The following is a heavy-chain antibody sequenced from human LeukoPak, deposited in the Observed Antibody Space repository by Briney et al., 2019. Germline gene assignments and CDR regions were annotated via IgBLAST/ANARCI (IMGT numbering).Heavy chain of an antibody. CDR2: INPNSGGT. Sequence: GASVKVSCKASGYTFTSYYMHWVRQAPGQGLEWMGRINPNSGGTNYAQKFQGRVTMTRDTSISTAYMELSSLRSDDTAVYYCARAGLWDYYDSSGYHNGAFDIWGQGTMVTVSS. CDR3: ARAGLWDYYDSSGYHNGAFDI. CDR1: GYTFTSYY. J-gene: IGHJ3*02. D-gene: IGHD3-22*01. V-gene: IGHV1-2*02.